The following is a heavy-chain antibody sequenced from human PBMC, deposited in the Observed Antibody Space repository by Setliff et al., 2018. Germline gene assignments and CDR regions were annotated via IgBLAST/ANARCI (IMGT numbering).Heavy chain of an antibody. CDR3: ARDRTAYSYGLDV. CDR1: GDSITSGSVY. CDR2: IYHNGNT. D-gene: IGHD5-18*01. J-gene: IGHJ6*02. Sequence: SETLSLTCTVSGDSITSGSVYWSWIRQPAGKGLEWIGYIYHNGNTNFNPSLKSRVNMSVDKSKNQIALNLKSVTAADTAVYYCARDRTAYSYGLDVWGQGTTVTVSS. V-gene: IGHV4-61*10.